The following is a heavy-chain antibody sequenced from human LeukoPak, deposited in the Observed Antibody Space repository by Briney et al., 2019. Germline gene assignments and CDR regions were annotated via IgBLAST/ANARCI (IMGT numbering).Heavy chain of an antibody. CDR2: IYYSGST. CDR3: ARHCPYYYDSSGYYLDY. J-gene: IGHJ4*02. D-gene: IGHD3-22*01. CDR1: GGSISSSSYY. V-gene: IGHV4-39*01. Sequence: PSETLSLTCTVSGGSISSSSYYWGWIRQPPGKGLEWIGSIYYSGSTYYNPSLKSRVTIFVDTSKNQFSLKLSSVTAADTAVYYCARHCPYYYDSSGYYLDYWGQGTLVTVSS.